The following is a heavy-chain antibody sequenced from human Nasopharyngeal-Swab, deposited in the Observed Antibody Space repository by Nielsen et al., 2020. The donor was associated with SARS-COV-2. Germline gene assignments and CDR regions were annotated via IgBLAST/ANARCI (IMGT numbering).Heavy chain of an antibody. J-gene: IGHJ4*02. CDR3: RRMANWGDVDY. V-gene: IGHV1-18*01. CDR1: GYTFTSYG. Sequence: ASVKVSCKASGYTFTSYGISWVRQAPGQGLEWMGWISAYNGNTNYAQKLQGRVTMTTDTSTSTAYMELSSLRSEDTAVYYCRRMANWGDVDYWGQGTLVTVSS. CDR2: ISAYNGNT. D-gene: IGHD3-16*01.